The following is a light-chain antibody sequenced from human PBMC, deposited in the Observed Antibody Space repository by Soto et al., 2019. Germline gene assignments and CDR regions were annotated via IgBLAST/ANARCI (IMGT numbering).Light chain of an antibody. CDR2: GAS. CDR1: QSVSSNY. Sequence: EIVLTQSPGTLSLSPGERATLSCRASQSVSSNYLAWYHQKPGQAPRFLIYGASSRASGIPDRISGSGSGTDLTLTISRLEHEDFAVYYCHLYGSLPPETFGQGTKLEIK. J-gene: IGKJ1*01. CDR3: HLYGSLPPET. V-gene: IGKV3-20*01.